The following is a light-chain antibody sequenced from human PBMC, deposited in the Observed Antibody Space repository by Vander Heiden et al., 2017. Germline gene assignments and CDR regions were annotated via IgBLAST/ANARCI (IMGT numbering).Light chain of an antibody. V-gene: IGLV1-40*01. CDR1: SANIGAGYD. J-gene: IGLJ2*01. CDR2: GNS. Sequence: QSVLTQPPSVSGAPGRWVTISCTGSSANIGAGYDVHWYQKLPGTAPKLLIYGNSNRPSGVPDRFSGSKSGTSASLAITGLQAEDEADYYCQSYDSSLSGVVFGGGTKLTVL. CDR3: QSYDSSLSGVV.